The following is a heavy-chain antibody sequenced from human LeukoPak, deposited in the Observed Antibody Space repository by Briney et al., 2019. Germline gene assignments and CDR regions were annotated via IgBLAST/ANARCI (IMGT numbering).Heavy chain of an antibody. D-gene: IGHD1-26*01. J-gene: IGHJ4*02. CDR3: AKDSSGASGNYDYFDY. CDR1: GFTFSTYA. V-gene: IGHV3-23*01. Sequence: PGGSLRLSCAASGFTFSTYAMSWVRQAPGKGLEWVSTISGSGANTYYADSVKGRFTISRDNSKNTLYLQMNSLRAEDTAIYYCAKDSSGASGNYDYFDYWGQGTLVTVSS. CDR2: ISGSGANT.